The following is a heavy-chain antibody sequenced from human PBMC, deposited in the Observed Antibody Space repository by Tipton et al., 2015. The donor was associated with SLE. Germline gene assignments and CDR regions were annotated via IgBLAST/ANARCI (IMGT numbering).Heavy chain of an antibody. Sequence: TLSLTCAVCGGSFSGYYWSWIRQPPGKGLEWIGEINHSGSTNYNPSLKSRLTILVDTSKNQFSLKLSSVTAADTAVYYCARGKGRNWGWGWFDPWGQGLLVTVSS. CDR3: ARGKGRNWGWGWFDP. J-gene: IGHJ5*02. CDR2: INHSGST. CDR1: GGSFSGYY. D-gene: IGHD7-27*01. V-gene: IGHV4-34*01.